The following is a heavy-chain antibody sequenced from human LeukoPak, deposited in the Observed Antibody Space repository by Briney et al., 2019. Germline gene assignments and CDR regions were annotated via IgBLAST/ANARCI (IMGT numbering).Heavy chain of an antibody. J-gene: IGHJ3*02. CDR3: ARPSIVRRADAFDI. CDR2: IYPGDSDT. V-gene: IGHV5-51*01. D-gene: IGHD2-21*01. Sequence: XXRQMPXXXLEWXGIIYPGDSDTRYSPSFQGQVTISADKSISTACLQWSSLKASDTAMYYCARPSIVRRADAFDIWGQGTMVTVSS.